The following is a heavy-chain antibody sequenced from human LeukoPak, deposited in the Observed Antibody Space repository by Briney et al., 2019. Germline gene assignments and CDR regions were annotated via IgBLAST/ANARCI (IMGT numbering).Heavy chain of an antibody. Sequence: ASVKVSCKASGYTFTSYAMHWVRQAPGQRLEWMGWNNAGNGNTKYSQKFQGRVTITRDTSASTAYMELSSLRSEDTAVYYCARAEGSSSFYYYGMDAWGQGTTVTVSS. D-gene: IGHD6-6*01. CDR2: NNAGNGNT. CDR3: ARAEGSSSFYYYGMDA. J-gene: IGHJ6*02. V-gene: IGHV1-3*01. CDR1: GYTFTSYA.